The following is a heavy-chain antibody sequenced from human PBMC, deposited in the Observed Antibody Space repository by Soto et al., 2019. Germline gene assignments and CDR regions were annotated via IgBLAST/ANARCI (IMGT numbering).Heavy chain of an antibody. Sequence: QITLKESGPTLVKPTQTLTLTCTFSGFSLSTSGVGVGWIRQPPGKALEWLALIYWDDDKRYSPSLTSRLTITKDTSKNQVVLTMTNMDPVDTATYYCAHSSPRSGWDDYWGQGTLVTVSS. V-gene: IGHV2-5*02. J-gene: IGHJ4*02. D-gene: IGHD6-19*01. CDR1: GFSLSTSGVG. CDR3: AHSSPRSGWDDY. CDR2: IYWDDDK.